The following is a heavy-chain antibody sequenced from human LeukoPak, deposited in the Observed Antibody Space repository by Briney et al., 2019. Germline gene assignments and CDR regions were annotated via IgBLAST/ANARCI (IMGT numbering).Heavy chain of an antibody. CDR2: IWYDGSNK. CDR1: GFTFSSYG. J-gene: IGHJ2*01. CDR3: AREVAVAGRTGYSDL. D-gene: IGHD6-19*01. Sequence: GRSLRLSCAASGFTFSSYGMHWVRQAPGKGLEWVVVIWYDGSNKYYADSVKGRFTISRDNSKNTLYLQMNSLRAEDTAVYYCAREVAVAGRTGYSDLWGRGTLVTVSS. V-gene: IGHV3-33*01.